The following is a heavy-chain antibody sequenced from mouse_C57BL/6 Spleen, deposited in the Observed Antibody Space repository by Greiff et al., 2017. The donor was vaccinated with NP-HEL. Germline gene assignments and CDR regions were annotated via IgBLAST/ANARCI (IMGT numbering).Heavy chain of an antibody. J-gene: IGHJ1*03. CDR2: INPSNGGT. Sequence: QVQLKESGTELVKPGASVKLSCKASGYTFTSYWMHWVKQRPGQGLEWIGNINPSNGGTNYNEKFKSKATLTVDKSSSTAYMQLSSLTSEDSAVYYCARYSYKGYFDVWGTGTTVTVSS. V-gene: IGHV1-53*01. CDR3: ARYSYKGYFDV. CDR1: GYTFTSYW.